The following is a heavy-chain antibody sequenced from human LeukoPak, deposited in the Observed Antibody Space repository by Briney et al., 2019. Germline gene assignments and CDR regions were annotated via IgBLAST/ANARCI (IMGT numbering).Heavy chain of an antibody. V-gene: IGHV4-59*08. CDR3: ARHRSALGFVDY. Sequence: PSETLSLTCTVSGGSISTYYWSWIRQPPGKGLEWIGYIDYSGSTDYNPSLKSRVTISADTSKNQFSLKLTSVTAADMAVYFCARHRSALGFVDYWGQGILVTVSS. CDR1: GGSISTYY. D-gene: IGHD2-21*01. CDR2: IDYSGST. J-gene: IGHJ4*02.